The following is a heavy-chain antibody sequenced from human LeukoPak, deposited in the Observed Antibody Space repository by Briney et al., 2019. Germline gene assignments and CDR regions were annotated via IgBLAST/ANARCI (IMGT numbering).Heavy chain of an antibody. D-gene: IGHD3-22*01. CDR3: ARWYYDSSGYRYFDY. CDR1: GGFTSTYY. V-gene: IGHV4-59*07. CDR2: VYYSGTT. J-gene: IGHJ4*02. Sequence: SDTLSLTCTVSGGFTSTYYWNWVRQSPGKGLEWLGYVYYSGTTKYNPPLKSRVAISIDTSKNQFSLKLSSVTAADTAVYYCARWYYDSSGYRYFDYWGRGALVTVSS.